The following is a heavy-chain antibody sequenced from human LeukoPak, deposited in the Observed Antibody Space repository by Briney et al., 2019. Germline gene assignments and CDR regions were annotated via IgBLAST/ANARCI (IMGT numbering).Heavy chain of an antibody. CDR2: IRTKADIYAT. J-gene: IGHJ3*02. CDR3: TRWYSGSSRAFDI. V-gene: IGHV3-73*01. D-gene: IGHD1-26*01. CDR1: GLTFSGSA. Sequence: TGGSLRLSCAASGLTFSGSAMHWVRQASGKGLEWVGRIRTKADIYATAYAASVKGRFTISRDDSKNTAFLQMNSLKTEDTAVYYCTRWYSGSSRAFDIWGQGTMVTVSS.